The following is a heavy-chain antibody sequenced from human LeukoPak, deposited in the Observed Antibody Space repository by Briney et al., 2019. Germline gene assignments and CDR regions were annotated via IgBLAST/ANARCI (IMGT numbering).Heavy chain of an antibody. CDR2: INPNSGGT. J-gene: IGHJ4*02. CDR1: GYTLTELS. Sequence: GASVKVSCKVSGYTLTELSMHWVRQAPGQGLEWMGWINPNSGGTNYAQKFQGRVTMTRDTSISTAYMELSRLRSDDTAVYYCARGVAVAGTSLSYWGQGTLVTVSS. V-gene: IGHV1-2*02. D-gene: IGHD6-19*01. CDR3: ARGVAVAGTSLSY.